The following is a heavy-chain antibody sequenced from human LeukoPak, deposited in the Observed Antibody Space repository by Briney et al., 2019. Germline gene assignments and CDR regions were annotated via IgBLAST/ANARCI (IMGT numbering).Heavy chain of an antibody. Sequence: GGSLRLSCAASGFTFSSYSMNWVRQAPGKGLEWVSSISSSSSYIYYADSVKGRFTISRDNAKNSLYLQMNSLRAEDTAVYYCARSFHGHDFWSGYYSATFDPWGQGTLVTVSS. CDR3: ARSFHGHDFWSGYYSATFDP. D-gene: IGHD3-3*01. J-gene: IGHJ5*02. V-gene: IGHV3-21*01. CDR1: GFTFSSYS. CDR2: ISSSSSYI.